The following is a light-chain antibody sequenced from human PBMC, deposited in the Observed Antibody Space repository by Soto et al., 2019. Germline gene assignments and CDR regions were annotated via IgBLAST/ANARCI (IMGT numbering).Light chain of an antibody. J-gene: IGLJ1*01. CDR2: DVS. V-gene: IGLV2-14*03. Sequence: SAPAQPASLSGAPGQAVTIFFTGTNSAVGSYNYVSWYQQHPGRAPKLMIYDVSSRPSGVSNRFSGSKSGNTASLTISGLQAEDEADYFCTSYTSSSTYVFGTGTKVTVL. CDR3: TSYTSSSTYV. CDR1: NSAVGSYNY.